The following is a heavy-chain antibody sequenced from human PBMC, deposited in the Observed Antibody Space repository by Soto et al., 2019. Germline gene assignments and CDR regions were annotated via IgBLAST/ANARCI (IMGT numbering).Heavy chain of an antibody. Sequence: PGGSLRRSCAASGFNFSSYAISWVRQDKGKGLEWASAISDDGSNTYYADSVKGRFTISRDNSKNTLYLQMNSLRAEDTAVYYCARDRLRYDFWSGYYFSDGPTGPNEHWGQGTLVTVSS. CDR2: ISDDGSNT. CDR1: GFNFSSYA. CDR3: ARDRLRYDFWSGYYFSDGPTGPNEH. V-gene: IGHV3-23*01. J-gene: IGHJ1*01. D-gene: IGHD3-3*01.